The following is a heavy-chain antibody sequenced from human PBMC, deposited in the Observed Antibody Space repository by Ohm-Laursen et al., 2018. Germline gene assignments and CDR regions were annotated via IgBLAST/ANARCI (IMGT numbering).Heavy chain of an antibody. CDR2: MNPNSGNT. J-gene: IGHJ6*02. CDR1: GYTFTSYD. Sequence: GASVKVSCKAYGYTFTSYDINWVRQAPGQGLEWMGWMNPNSGNTGSAQKFQGRVTMTRDTSISSAYMELSSLRSEDTSVYYCAAGSVDYYYYGMDVWGQGTTVTVSS. D-gene: IGHD5-12*01. V-gene: IGHV1-8*01. CDR3: AAGSVDYYYYGMDV.